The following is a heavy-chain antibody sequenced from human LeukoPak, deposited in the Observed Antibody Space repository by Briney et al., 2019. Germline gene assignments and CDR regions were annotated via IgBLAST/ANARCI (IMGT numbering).Heavy chain of an antibody. CDR1: GGSISSYY. Sequence: PSEALSLTCTVSGGSISSYYWSWIRQPPGKGLEWIGYIYYTGSTNYNPSLKSRVTLSIDTSTNQVSLRLRSVTAADTAVYYCARDYYDGDGYYHEDYWGQGTLVTVSS. CDR3: ARDYYDGDGYYHEDY. D-gene: IGHD3-22*01. J-gene: IGHJ4*02. CDR2: IYYTGST. V-gene: IGHV4-59*01.